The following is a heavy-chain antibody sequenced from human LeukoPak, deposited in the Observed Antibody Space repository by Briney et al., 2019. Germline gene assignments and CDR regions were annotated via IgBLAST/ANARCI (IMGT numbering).Heavy chain of an antibody. V-gene: IGHV3-23*01. Sequence: GGSLRLSCAASGFTVSSNYISWVRQAPGKGLEWVSAISGSGGSTYYADSVKGRFTISRDNSKNTLYLQMNSLRAEDTAVYYCAKGRYYIDYWGQGTLVTVSS. CDR2: ISGSGGST. J-gene: IGHJ4*02. CDR1: GFTVSSNY. D-gene: IGHD3-16*02. CDR3: AKGRYYIDY.